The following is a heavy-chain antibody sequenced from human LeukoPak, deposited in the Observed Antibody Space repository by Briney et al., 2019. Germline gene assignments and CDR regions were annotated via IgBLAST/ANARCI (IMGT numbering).Heavy chain of an antibody. CDR1: GDSVSSSNYY. CDR2: IYYGGNT. V-gene: IGHV4-61*01. CDR3: ARADCSGGSCYYYYGMDV. D-gene: IGHD2-15*01. Sequence: SETLSLTCAVSGDSVSSSNYYWSWIRQPPGKGLEWIGYIYYGGNTNYNPSLQSRVTISVDTSKSQFSLKLSSVTAADTAVYYCARADCSGGSCYYYYGMDVWGQGTTVTVSS. J-gene: IGHJ6*02.